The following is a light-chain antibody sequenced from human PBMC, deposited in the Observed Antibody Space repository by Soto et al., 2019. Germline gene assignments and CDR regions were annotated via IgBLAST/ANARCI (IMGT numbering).Light chain of an antibody. J-gene: IGKJ5*01. Sequence: EIVLTQSPGTLSLSPGKRATLSCRASQSIGSNWLAWYQQKPGQAPRLLIYTASRRATGIPDRFNGSGSGTDFTLTISRLAPEDFGVYYCQQYGGSPSITFGQGTRLEIK. CDR3: QQYGGSPSIT. CDR1: QSIGSNW. CDR2: TAS. V-gene: IGKV3-20*01.